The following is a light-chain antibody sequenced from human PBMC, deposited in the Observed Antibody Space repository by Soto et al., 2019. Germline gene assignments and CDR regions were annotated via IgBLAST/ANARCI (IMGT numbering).Light chain of an antibody. V-gene: IGKV3-20*01. CDR1: QSVSSTY. CDR2: GAS. CDR3: QQYGSSGLT. J-gene: IGKJ4*01. Sequence: EIVLTQSPGTLSLSPGERATLSCRASQSVSSTYLTWFQQKPGQAPRLLIYGASSRATGIPDRFSGSGSGTDITLTINRLEPEDFAVYYCQQYGSSGLTFGGGTKVEIK.